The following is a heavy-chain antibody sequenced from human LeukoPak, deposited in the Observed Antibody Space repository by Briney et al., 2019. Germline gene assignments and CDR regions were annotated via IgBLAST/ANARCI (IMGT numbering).Heavy chain of an antibody. CDR2: ISSNGAST. CDR1: GLTVSSSY. Sequence: GGSLRLSCAASGLTVSSSYMSWVRQAPGKGLEYILAISSNGASTYYADSVKGRFTISRDNSKNTLYLQMSSLRAEDTAVYYCVKDSLGYSYGYYFDHWGQGTLVTVSS. J-gene: IGHJ4*02. V-gene: IGHV3-64D*09. D-gene: IGHD5-18*01. CDR3: VKDSLGYSYGYYFDH.